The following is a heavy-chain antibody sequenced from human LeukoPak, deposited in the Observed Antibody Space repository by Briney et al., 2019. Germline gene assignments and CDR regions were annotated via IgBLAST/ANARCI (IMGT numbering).Heavy chain of an antibody. Sequence: PGGSLRLSCAASGFTFSSYAMSWVRQAPGKGLEWVSAISGSGGSTYYADSVKGRFTISRDNSKNTLYLQMNSLRAEDTAVYYCAEEAGSGYYAYYYYGMDVWGQGTTVTVSS. CDR1: GFTFSSYA. D-gene: IGHD3-3*01. CDR2: ISGSGGST. J-gene: IGHJ6*02. CDR3: AEEAGSGYYAYYYYGMDV. V-gene: IGHV3-23*01.